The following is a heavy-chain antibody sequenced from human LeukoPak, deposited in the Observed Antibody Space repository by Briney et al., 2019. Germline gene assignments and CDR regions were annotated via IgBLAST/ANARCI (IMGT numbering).Heavy chain of an antibody. V-gene: IGHV5-51*01. CDR3: ARRDGYSGYVHWFDP. J-gene: IGHJ5*02. D-gene: IGHD5-12*01. CDR2: IYPGDSDT. Sequence: KGGESLKISCKGSGYSFTSYWIGWVRQMPGKGLEWMGIIYPGDSDTRYSPSFQGQVTISADKSISTAYLQWSSLKASDTAMYYCARRDGYSGYVHWFDPWGQGALVTVSS. CDR1: GYSFTSYW.